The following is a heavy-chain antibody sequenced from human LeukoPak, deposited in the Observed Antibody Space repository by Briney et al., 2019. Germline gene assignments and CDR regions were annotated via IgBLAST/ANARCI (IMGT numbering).Heavy chain of an antibody. D-gene: IGHD3-3*01. V-gene: IGHV3-53*01. Sequence: GGSLRLSCAASGFTVSSNYMSWVRQAPGKGLEWVSVIYSGGSTYYADSVKGRFTISRDNSKNTLYLQMNSLRAEDTAVYYCARSSGSPYDSWSGYYPLYYYYGMDVWGQGTTVTVSS. CDR2: IYSGGST. J-gene: IGHJ6*02. CDR1: GFTVSSNY. CDR3: ARSSGSPYDSWSGYYPLYYYYGMDV.